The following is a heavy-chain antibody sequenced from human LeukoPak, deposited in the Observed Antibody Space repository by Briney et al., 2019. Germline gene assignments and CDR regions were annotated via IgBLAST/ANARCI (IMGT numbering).Heavy chain of an antibody. Sequence: SETLSLTCTVSGDSISSYYWSWIRQPPGKGLESIGYIYDSGSTNYNPSLKSRVTISVDTSKNQFSLKLSSVTAADTAVYYCARIYYDSSGYYPLSSAFDIWGQGTMVTVSS. CDR3: ARIYYDSSGYYPLSSAFDI. D-gene: IGHD3-22*01. CDR1: GDSISSYY. V-gene: IGHV4-59*01. J-gene: IGHJ3*02. CDR2: IYDSGST.